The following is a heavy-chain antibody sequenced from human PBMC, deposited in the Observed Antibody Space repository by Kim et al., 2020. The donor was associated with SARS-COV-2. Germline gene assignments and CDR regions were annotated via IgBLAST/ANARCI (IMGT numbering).Heavy chain of an antibody. J-gene: IGHJ6*02. Sequence: ASVKVSCKASGYTFSTYAMHWVRQAPGQRLEWMGWINAGNGNTKYSQKFQGRVTITRDTSASTAYMELSSLRSEDAAVYYCASCSGGSCYYYGMDVWGQGTTVTVSS. D-gene: IGHD2-15*01. CDR1: GYTFSTYA. CDR2: INAGNGNT. CDR3: ASCSGGSCYYYGMDV. V-gene: IGHV1-3*01.